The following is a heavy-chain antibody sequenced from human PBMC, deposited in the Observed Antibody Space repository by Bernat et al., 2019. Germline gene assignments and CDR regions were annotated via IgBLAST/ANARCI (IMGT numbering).Heavy chain of an antibody. CDR1: GFTFSDYY. V-gene: IGHV3-11*06. D-gene: IGHD2-15*01. Sequence: VQLVESGGGLVKPGGSLRLSCAASGFTFSDYYMSWIRQAPGKGLEWVSYISSSSSYTNYADSVKGRFTISRDNAKNSLYLQMNSLRAEDTAVYYCARGEYCSGGSCYSGYYYYYMDVWGKGTTVTVPS. CDR2: ISSSSSYT. J-gene: IGHJ6*03. CDR3: ARGEYCSGGSCYSGYYYYYMDV.